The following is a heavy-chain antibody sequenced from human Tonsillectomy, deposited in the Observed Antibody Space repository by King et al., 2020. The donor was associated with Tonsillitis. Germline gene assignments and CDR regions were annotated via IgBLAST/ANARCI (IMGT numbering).Heavy chain of an antibody. D-gene: IGHD1-26*01. V-gene: IGHV4-38-2*01. CDR3: ARVGLGDMGWAFDI. Sequence: VQLQESGPGLVKPSKTLSLTCAVSGYSISSGHYWGWIRQPPGKGPEWIGSFHHSGSNYYNPSLRSRVTKSLDTSKNQFSLKLNSVTAADTAVYYCARVGLGDMGWAFDIWGQGTMVTVSS. CDR1: GYSISSGHY. CDR2: FHHSGSN. J-gene: IGHJ3*02.